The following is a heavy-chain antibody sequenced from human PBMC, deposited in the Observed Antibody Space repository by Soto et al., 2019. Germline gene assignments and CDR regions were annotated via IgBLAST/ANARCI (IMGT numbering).Heavy chain of an antibody. CDR1: GGTFVRHV. D-gene: IGHD2-2*01. V-gene: IGHV1-69*09. Sequence: QVQLVQSGAEVKKPESSVKVSCKTSGGTFVRHVISWVRQAPGQGPEWMGKINPLSGIPNYAQKFQDRVTFTADTDSSTAYMELSSLRSDVTAVYYCATPACAATWCSPSHNLDHWGQGTLVTGSS. CDR2: INPLSGIP. CDR3: ATPACAATWCSPSHNLDH. J-gene: IGHJ4*02.